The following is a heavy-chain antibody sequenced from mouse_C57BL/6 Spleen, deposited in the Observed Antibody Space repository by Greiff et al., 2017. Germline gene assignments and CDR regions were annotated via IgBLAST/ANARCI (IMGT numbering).Heavy chain of an antibody. D-gene: IGHD1-1*01. V-gene: IGHV5-6*01. Sequence: EVKLMESGGDLVKPGGSLKLSCAASGFTFSSYGMSWVRQTPDKRLAWVATISSGGSYTYSPDSVKGRFTISRDNAKNTLYLQMSSLKSEDTAMYYCARHGITTLPWFAYWGQGTLVTVSA. CDR2: ISSGGSYT. CDR3: ARHGITTLPWFAY. CDR1: GFTFSSYG. J-gene: IGHJ3*01.